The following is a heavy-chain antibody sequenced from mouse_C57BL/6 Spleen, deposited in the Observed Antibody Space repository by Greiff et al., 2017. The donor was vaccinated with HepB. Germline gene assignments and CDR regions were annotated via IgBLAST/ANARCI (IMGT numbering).Heavy chain of an antibody. V-gene: IGHV1-4*01. CDR3: ARSCYGSRSWYFDV. D-gene: IGHD1-1*01. J-gene: IGHJ1*03. Sequence: QVQLKESGAELARPGASVKMSCKASGYTFTSYTMHWVNQRPGQGLEWIGYINPSSGYTKYNQKFKDKATLTADKSSSTAYMQLSSLTSEDSAVYYCARSCYGSRSWYFDVWGTGTTVTVSS. CDR2: INPSSGYT. CDR1: GYTFTSYT.